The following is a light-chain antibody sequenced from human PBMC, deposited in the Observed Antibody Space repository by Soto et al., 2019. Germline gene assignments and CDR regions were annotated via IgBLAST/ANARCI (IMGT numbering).Light chain of an antibody. Sequence: DIQMTQSPSSLSASVGDRVIITCRASQGISNNLAWFQQQPGKAPKSLIYAVSNLQSGVPSKFSGSGSGTDFTLTISCLQPEDFATYYCQQYNSYPLTFGGGTKVEMK. V-gene: IGKV1-16*02. CDR2: AVS. CDR3: QQYNSYPLT. CDR1: QGISNN. J-gene: IGKJ4*01.